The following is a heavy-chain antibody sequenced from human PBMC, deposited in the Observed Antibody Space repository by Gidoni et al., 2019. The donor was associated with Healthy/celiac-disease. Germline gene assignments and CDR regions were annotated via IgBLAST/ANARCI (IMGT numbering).Heavy chain of an antibody. V-gene: IGHV4-31*03. CDR3: ARILLFRNYYDSSGYLDY. Sequence: QVQLQESGPGLVKPSQTLSLTCTVSGGSISSGGYYWSWIRQHPGKGLEWIGYIYYSGSTYYNPSLKSRVTISVDTSKNQFSLKLSSVTAADTAVYYCARILLFRNYYDSSGYLDYWGQGTLVTVSS. J-gene: IGHJ4*02. D-gene: IGHD3-22*01. CDR2: IYYSGST. CDR1: GGSISSGGYY.